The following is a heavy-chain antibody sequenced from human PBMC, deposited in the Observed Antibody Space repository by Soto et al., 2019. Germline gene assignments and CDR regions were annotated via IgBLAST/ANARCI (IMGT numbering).Heavy chain of an antibody. CDR2: ISPYTGDT. D-gene: IGHD5-18*01. Sequence: QVQLVQSGAEVKKPGASVKVSCKASGYTFTSYGISWVRQAPGQGLEWMGLISPYTGDTIYAQKFQGRVIVTTDTATSTAYMELRSLRSDDTAVYYCVRDASSGYRGWWDPWGQGTLVTVSS. CDR3: VRDASSGYRGWWDP. J-gene: IGHJ5*02. V-gene: IGHV1-18*01. CDR1: GYTFTSYG.